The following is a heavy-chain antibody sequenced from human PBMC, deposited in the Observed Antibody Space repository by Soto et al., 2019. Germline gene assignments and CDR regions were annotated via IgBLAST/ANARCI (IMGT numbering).Heavy chain of an antibody. CDR2: IYSGGST. J-gene: IGHJ6*02. CDR3: ARQGMITRPDYGMDV. V-gene: IGHV3-66*04. CDR1: GFTVSSNY. Sequence: GGSLRLSCAASGFTVSSNYMSWVRQAPGKGLEWVSVIYSGGSTYYADSVKGRFTISRDNSKNTLYLQMNSLRAEDTAVYYCARQGMITRPDYGMDVWGQGTTVTVSS. D-gene: IGHD3-16*01.